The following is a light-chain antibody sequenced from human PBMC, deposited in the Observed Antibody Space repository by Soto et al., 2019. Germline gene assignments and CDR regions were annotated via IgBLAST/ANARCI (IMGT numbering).Light chain of an antibody. CDR2: AAS. J-gene: IGKJ1*01. CDR3: QQSYSTPT. Sequence: DIQMTQSPSSLSASVGDRVSITCRASQNISNYLNRYQQKPGKAPKFLIYAASSLQSGVPSRFGGSGSGTDFTLTISSLQPEDFATYSCQQSYSTPTFGQGTKVEIK. CDR1: QNISNY. V-gene: IGKV1-39*01.